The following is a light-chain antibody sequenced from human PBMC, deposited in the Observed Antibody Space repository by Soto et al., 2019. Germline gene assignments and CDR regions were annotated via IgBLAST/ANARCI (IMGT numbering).Light chain of an antibody. CDR3: SSYTSSSTLDVV. CDR2: EVS. V-gene: IGLV2-14*01. Sequence: QSALTQPASVSGSPGQSITISCTGTSSDVGGYNYVSWYQQHPGKAPKLMIYEVSNRPSGDSNRFSGSKSGNTASLTISGLQAEEEADYYCSSYTSSSTLDVVFGGGTKVTVL. CDR1: SSDVGGYNY. J-gene: IGLJ2*01.